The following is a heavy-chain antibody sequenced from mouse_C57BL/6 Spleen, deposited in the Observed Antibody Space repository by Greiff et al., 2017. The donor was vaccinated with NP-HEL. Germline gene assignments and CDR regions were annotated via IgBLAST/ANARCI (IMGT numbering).Heavy chain of an antibody. J-gene: IGHJ3*01. CDR3: ARQGWGGFAY. CDR1: GYTFTDYY. Sequence: EVQLQQSGPELVKPGASVKISCKASGYTFTDYYMNWVKQSHGKSLEWIGDINPNNGGTSYNQKFKGKATLTVDKSSSTAYMELRSLTSEDSAVYYCARQGWGGFAYWGQGTLVTVSA. CDR2: INPNNGGT. V-gene: IGHV1-26*01.